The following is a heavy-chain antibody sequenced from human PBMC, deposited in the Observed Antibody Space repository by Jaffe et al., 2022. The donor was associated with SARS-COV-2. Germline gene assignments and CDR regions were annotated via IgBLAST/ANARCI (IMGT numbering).Heavy chain of an antibody. J-gene: IGHJ6*02. CDR1: GFTFSSYA. D-gene: IGHD2-15*01. CDR2: ISYDGSNK. V-gene: IGHV3-30-3*01. Sequence: QVQLVESGGGVVQPGRSLRLSCAASGFTFSSYAMHWVRQAPGKGLEWVAVISYDGSNKYYADSVKGRFTISRDNSKNTLYLQMNSLRAEDTAVYYCARDRKVVRTFYYYYYYGMDVWGQGTTVTVSS. CDR3: ARDRKVVRTFYYYYYYGMDV.